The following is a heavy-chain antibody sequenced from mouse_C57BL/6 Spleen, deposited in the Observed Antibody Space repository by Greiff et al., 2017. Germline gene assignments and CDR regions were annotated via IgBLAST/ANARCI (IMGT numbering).Heavy chain of an antibody. D-gene: IGHD6-1*01. J-gene: IGHJ3*01. V-gene: IGHV6-3*01. CDR3: TPSGGFAY. CDR2: IRLKSDNYAT. Sequence: EVKVEESGGGLVQPGGSMKLSCVASGFTFSNYWMNWVRQSPEKGLEWVAQIRLKSDNYATHYAESVKGRFTISRDDSKSSVYLQMNNLRAEDTGIYYCTPSGGFAYWGQGTLVTVSA. CDR1: GFTFSNYW.